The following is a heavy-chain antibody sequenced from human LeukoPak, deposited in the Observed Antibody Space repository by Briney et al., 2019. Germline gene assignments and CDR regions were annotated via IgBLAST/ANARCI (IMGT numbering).Heavy chain of an antibody. CDR1: GFIFNSHS. CDR2: ISSTSSYI. CDR3: ARDLVATTSAHFDY. V-gene: IGHV3-21*01. J-gene: IGHJ4*02. Sequence: GGSLRLSCAASGFIFNSHSMNWVRQAPGKGLEWVSSISSTSSYIYYADSVKSRFTISRDNAKNSLYLQMNSLRAEDTAVYYCARDLVATTSAHFDYWGQGTLVTVSS. D-gene: IGHD5-12*01.